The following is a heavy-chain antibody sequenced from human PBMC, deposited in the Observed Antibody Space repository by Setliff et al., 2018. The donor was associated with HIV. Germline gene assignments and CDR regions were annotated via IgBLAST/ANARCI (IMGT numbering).Heavy chain of an antibody. Sequence: ASVKVSCKASGYTFTGHYLYWMRQAPGQGLEWMGRINPDSGDTNYAQTSQGRFTISRDNAKNALYLQMNSLRAEDTAVYYCTRDPRLVDFWGQGTMVTVSS. J-gene: IGHJ3*01. CDR2: INPDSGDT. V-gene: IGHV1-2*06. D-gene: IGHD2-8*02. CDR3: TRDPRLVDF. CDR1: GYTFTGHY.